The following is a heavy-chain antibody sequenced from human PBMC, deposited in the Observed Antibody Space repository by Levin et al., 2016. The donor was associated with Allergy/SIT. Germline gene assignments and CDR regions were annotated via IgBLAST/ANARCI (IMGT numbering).Heavy chain of an antibody. V-gene: IGHV4-34*01. CDR1: GGSFSGYY. Sequence: SETLSLTCAVYGGSFSGYYWSWIRQPPGKGLEWIGEINHSGSTNYNPSLKSRVTISVDTSKNQFSLKLSSVTAADTAVYYCARGSQGWLRNKKRPYYYGMDVWGQGTTVTVSS. CDR3: ARGSQGWLRNKKRPYYYGMDV. J-gene: IGHJ6*02. D-gene: IGHD5-12*01. CDR2: INHSGST.